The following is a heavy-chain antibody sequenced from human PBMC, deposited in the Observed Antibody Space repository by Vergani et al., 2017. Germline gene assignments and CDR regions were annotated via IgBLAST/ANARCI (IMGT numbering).Heavy chain of an antibody. Sequence: EVQLVESGGGLVQPGRSLRLSCTASGFTFGDYAMSWVRQAPGKGLEWVGFIRSKAYGGTTEYAASVKGRFTISRDDSKSIAYLQMNSLRAEDTAVYYCARDDYGDYQSWGQGTLVTVSS. CDR3: ARDDYGDYQS. D-gene: IGHD4-17*01. J-gene: IGHJ5*02. CDR2: IRSKAYGGTT. CDR1: GFTFGDYA. V-gene: IGHV3-49*04.